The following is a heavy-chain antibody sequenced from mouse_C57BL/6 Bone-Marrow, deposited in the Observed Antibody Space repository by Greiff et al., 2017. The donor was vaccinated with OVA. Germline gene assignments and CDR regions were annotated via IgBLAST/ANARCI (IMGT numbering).Heavy chain of an antibody. V-gene: IGHV2-6-1*01. CDR2: IWSDGST. CDR1: GFSLTSYG. CDR3: ARHRGVTYWYFDV. J-gene: IGHJ1*03. D-gene: IGHD2-3*01. Sequence: VQLQQSGPGLVAPSQSLSITCTVSGFSLTSYGVHWVRQPPGKGLEWLVVIWSDGSTTYNSALKSRLSISKDNSKSQVFLKMNSLQTDDTAMYYCARHRGVTYWYFDVWGTGTTVTVSS.